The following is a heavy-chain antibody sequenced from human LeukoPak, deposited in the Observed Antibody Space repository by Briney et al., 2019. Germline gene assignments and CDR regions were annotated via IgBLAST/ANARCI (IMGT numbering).Heavy chain of an antibody. Sequence: PGGSLRLSCAASGFNFRGQAMSWVRQGPGKGLEWVAGITGRGETTYYADSVQGRFNISRDNSKNTLFLEVNSLRAEDTAVYYCAKDVVRGAITYLESWGQGTPVVVSS. CDR2: ITGRGETT. D-gene: IGHD3-10*01. V-gene: IGHV3-23*01. J-gene: IGHJ4*02. CDR3: AKDVVRGAITYLES. CDR1: GFNFRGQA.